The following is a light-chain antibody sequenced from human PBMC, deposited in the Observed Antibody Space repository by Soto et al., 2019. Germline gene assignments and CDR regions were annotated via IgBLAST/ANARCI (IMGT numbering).Light chain of an antibody. J-gene: IGLJ1*01. CDR2: GNT. V-gene: IGLV1-40*01. CDR3: QSYDSSLSGYV. CDR1: SSNIGAGYD. Sequence: QAVVTQPPSVSGAPGQRDTISCTGSSSNIGAGYDVSWYQQLPGTAPKFLIYGNTDWPSGVPDRFSGSKSGTSASLAITGLQAEDEADYYCQSYDSSLSGYVFGTGTKLTVL.